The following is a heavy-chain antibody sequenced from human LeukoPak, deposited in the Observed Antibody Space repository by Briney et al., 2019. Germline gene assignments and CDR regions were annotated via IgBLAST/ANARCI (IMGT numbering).Heavy chain of an antibody. CDR3: ARTPTDSNYVGAVGDV. CDR2: IIPIFGTA. D-gene: IGHD4-11*01. V-gene: IGHV1-69*06. Sequence: GASVKVSCKASGGTFSSYAISWVRQAPGQGLEWMGGIIPIFGTANYAQKFQGRVTITADKSTSTAYMELSSLRSEDTAVYYCARTPTDSNYVGAVGDVWGKGTTVTVSS. CDR1: GGTFSSYA. J-gene: IGHJ6*04.